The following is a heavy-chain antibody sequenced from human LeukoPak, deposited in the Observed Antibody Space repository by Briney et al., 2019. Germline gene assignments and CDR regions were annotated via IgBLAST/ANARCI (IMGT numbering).Heavy chain of an antibody. D-gene: IGHD4-23*01. V-gene: IGHV4-31*03. CDR1: GGSISSGGYY. CDR3: ARAPTTVVTPSYFDY. Sequence: SETLSLTCTVSGGSISSGGYYWSWIRQHPGKGLEWLGYITNSGSTYYNPSLKSRVTISVDTSKNQSSLKLSSVSAADTAVYYCARAPTTVVTPSYFDYWGQGALVTVSS. CDR2: ITNSGST. J-gene: IGHJ4*02.